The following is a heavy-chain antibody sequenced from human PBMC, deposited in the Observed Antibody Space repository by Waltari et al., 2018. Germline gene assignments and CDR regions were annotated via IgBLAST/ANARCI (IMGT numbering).Heavy chain of an antibody. CDR3: ARYISRGRELMS. CDR2: VSAKSDFT. Sequence: EVQLLESGGGLVQPGGSLRLSCVASGFVFGSYAMTWVRQAPGKGVEWVSGVSAKSDFTNYADSVKGRFTISRDNSKNTLYLQMNSLRGEDAALYYCARYISRGRELMSWGQGTLVTVSS. J-gene: IGHJ4*02. V-gene: IGHV3-23*01. CDR1: GFVFGSYA. D-gene: IGHD1-7*01.